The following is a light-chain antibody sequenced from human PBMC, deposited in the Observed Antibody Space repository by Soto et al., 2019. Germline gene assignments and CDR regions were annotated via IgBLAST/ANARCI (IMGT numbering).Light chain of an antibody. V-gene: IGKV1-39*01. CDR1: QSISRY. J-gene: IGKJ5*01. CDR3: QQFKNYPIT. CDR2: SAS. Sequence: DIQMTQSPSSLSASVGDSVTISCRASQSISRYLNWYQQKPGKAPKLLIFSASGLQSGVPSRFSGGGYGTEFTLTISSLQLEDFATYYCQQFKNYPITFGQGTRLEIK.